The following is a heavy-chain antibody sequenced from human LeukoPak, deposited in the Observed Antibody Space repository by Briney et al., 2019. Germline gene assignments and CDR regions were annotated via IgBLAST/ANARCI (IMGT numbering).Heavy chain of an antibody. CDR1: GGSISSYY. CDR2: IYYIGTT. CDR3: ARGVYIAAAQYGY. V-gene: IGHV4-59*01. D-gene: IGHD6-13*01. J-gene: IGHJ4*02. Sequence: SETLSPTCTVSGGSISSYYWSWIRQPPGKGREWIGYIYYIGTTNYNPSLKSRVTISVDTSKNQFSLKLSSVTAADTAVYYCARGVYIAAAQYGYWGQGTLVTVSS.